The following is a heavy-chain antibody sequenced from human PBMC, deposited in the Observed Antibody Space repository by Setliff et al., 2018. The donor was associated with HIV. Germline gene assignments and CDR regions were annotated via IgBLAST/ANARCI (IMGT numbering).Heavy chain of an antibody. CDR1: GFTFGDYG. CDR2: IGSKAYGGTT. D-gene: IGHD2-15*01. Sequence: GGSLRLSCAASGFTFGDYGMNWVRQTPGKGLEWVGFIGSKAYGGTTEYAASVKGSFTISRDDSKSIAYLQMNSLKAEDTAVYYCSRVQWVVAAIGDFYYMDVWGKGTTVTVSS. CDR3: SRVQWVVAAIGDFYYMDV. J-gene: IGHJ6*03. V-gene: IGHV3-49*04.